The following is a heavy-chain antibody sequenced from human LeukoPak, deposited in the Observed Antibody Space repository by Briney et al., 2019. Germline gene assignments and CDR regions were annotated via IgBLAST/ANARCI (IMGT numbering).Heavy chain of an antibody. V-gene: IGHV4-34*01. J-gene: IGHJ4*02. D-gene: IGHD3-22*01. Sequence: PSETLSLTCAVYGGSFSGYYWSWIRQPPGKGLEWIGEINHSGSTNYNPSLKSRVTISVDTSKNQFSLKLSSVTAADTAVYYCARGHPYDSSGRQRGDYWGQGTLVTVSS. CDR1: GGSFSGYY. CDR2: INHSGST. CDR3: ARGHPYDSSGRQRGDY.